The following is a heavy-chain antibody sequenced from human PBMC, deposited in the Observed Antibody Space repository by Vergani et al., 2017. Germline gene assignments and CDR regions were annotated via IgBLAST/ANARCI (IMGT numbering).Heavy chain of an antibody. CDR3: ARDLRLLYNRFDP. CDR1: GFTFNQYG. J-gene: IGHJ5*02. CDR2: TWYDGNNK. V-gene: IGHV3-33*01. Sequence: QVQLVESGGGVVQPGRSLRLSCAASGFTFNQYGMHWVRPAPGKGLEWVAVTWYDGNNKQYADSVKGRFTISRDNSKSTMYLQMNSLRDEDTGVYYCARDLRLLYNRFDPWGQGTLVTDSS. D-gene: IGHD1-14*01.